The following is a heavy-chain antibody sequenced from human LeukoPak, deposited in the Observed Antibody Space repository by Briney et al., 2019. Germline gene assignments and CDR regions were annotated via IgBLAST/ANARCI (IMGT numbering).Heavy chain of an antibody. D-gene: IGHD2-2*02. CDR2: ISGSGGST. J-gene: IGHJ6*02. CDR3: AKEGGTSCYSCRYYYYGMDV. CDR1: GFTFSSYP. V-gene: IGHV3-23*01. Sequence: GGSLRLSCAASGFTFSSYPMSLVRQDPGKGLEWVSAISGSGGSTYYADSEKGRFTISRDKSKNTLYLQMNSLRAEDTAVYYCAKEGGTSCYSCRYYYYGMDVWGQGTTVTVSS.